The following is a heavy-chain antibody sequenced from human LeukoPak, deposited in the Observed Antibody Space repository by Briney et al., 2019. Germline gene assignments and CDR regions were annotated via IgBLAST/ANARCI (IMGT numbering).Heavy chain of an antibody. CDR2: INPKSGGT. CDR1: GYTFTDYY. Sequence: ASVKVSCKASGYTFTDYYLHWVRQAPGQGLEWMGWINPKSGGTKYTQIFQGRVTMTRDTSIDTVYMELSSLRSDDTAVYYCARGLEWELLRGGDYWGQGTLVTVSS. V-gene: IGHV1-2*02. J-gene: IGHJ4*02. D-gene: IGHD1-26*01. CDR3: ARGLEWELLRGGDY.